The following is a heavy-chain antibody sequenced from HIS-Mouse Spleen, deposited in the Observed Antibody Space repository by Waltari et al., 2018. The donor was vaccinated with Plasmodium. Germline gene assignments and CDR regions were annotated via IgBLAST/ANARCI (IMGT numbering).Heavy chain of an antibody. J-gene: IGHJ4*02. V-gene: IGHV4-31*03. D-gene: IGHD7-27*01. CDR2: IYYSGST. CDR3: ASGPPPGDYFDY. CDR1: GGSISSGGYY. Sequence: QVQLQESGPGLVKPSQTLSLTCTVSGGSISSGGYYWRWIRQHPGKGLEWIGYIYYSGSTYYNPSLKSRVTISVDTSKNQFSLKRSSVTAADTAVYYCASGPPPGDYFDYWGQGTLVTVSS.